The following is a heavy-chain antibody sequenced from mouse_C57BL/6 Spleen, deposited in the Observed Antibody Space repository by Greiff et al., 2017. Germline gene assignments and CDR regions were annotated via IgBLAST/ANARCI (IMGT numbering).Heavy chain of an antibody. CDR1: SYAFTDHT. Sequence: VKLMESDAELVKPGASVKISCKVSSYAFTDHTIHWMKQRPEQGLEWIGYIYPRDGSTKYNEKFKGKATLTADKSSSTAYMQLNSLTSEDSAVYFCAREFITTVVATDAMDYWGQGTSVTVSS. V-gene: IGHV1-78*01. CDR2: IYPRDGST. D-gene: IGHD1-1*01. CDR3: AREFITTVVATDAMDY. J-gene: IGHJ4*01.